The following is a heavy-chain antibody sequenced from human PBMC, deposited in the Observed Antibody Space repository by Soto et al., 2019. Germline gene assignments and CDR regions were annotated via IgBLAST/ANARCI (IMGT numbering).Heavy chain of an antibody. Sequence: ASVKVSCKASGYTFTSYAMHWVRQAPGQRLEWMGWINAGNGNTKYSQKFQGRVTITRDTSASTAYMELSSLRSEDTAVYYCARDFMVRFYYYYGMDLWGQGTTVTVSS. D-gene: IGHD3-10*01. CDR1: GYTFTSYA. CDR3: ARDFMVRFYYYYGMDL. CDR2: INAGNGNT. J-gene: IGHJ6*02. V-gene: IGHV1-3*01.